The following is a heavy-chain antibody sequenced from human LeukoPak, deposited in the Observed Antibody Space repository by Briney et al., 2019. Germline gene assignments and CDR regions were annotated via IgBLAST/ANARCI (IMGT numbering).Heavy chain of an antibody. CDR1: GFTFRSHA. D-gene: IGHD2-21*01. V-gene: IGHV3-23*01. Sequence: GGSLRLSCIGSGFTFRSHAMSWVRQAPEKGLEFVSGIYENGGTTYYADSVKGRFSISRDNSKNTLYLQMDSLRGEDTAVYYCAKDFRIGYSAHFDYWGQGALVTVSS. CDR3: AKDFRIGYSAHFDY. CDR2: IYENGGTT. J-gene: IGHJ4*02.